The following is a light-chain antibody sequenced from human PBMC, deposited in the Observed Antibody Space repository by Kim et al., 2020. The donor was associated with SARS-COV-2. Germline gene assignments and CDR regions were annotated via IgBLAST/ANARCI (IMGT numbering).Light chain of an antibody. Sequence: DIQLTQSPSFLSASVGDRVTITCRASQGISSYLAWYQQKPGKAPKLLIYAASTLQSGVPSRFSGSGSGTEFTLTISSLQPEDFATYYCQQLNSYPLLTFGDATKV. CDR2: AAS. CDR1: QGISSY. V-gene: IGKV1-9*01. CDR3: QQLNSYPLLT. J-gene: IGKJ4*01.